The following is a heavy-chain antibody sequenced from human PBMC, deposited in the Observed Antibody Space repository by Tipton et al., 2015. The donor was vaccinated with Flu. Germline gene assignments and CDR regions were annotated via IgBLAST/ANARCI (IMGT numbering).Heavy chain of an antibody. V-gene: IGHV3-66*02. J-gene: IGHJ3*02. CDR3: ARGGEGGRAFDI. CDR1: GFTVSSSY. D-gene: IGHD3-16*01. CDR2: IYSSGTT. Sequence: SLRLSCAASGFTVSSSYMSWVRQAPGKGLEWVSIIYSSGTTNYADSVKGRFTISRDISKNTLYLQMSSLRTDDTAVYHCARGGEGGRAFDIWGRGTMVTVSS.